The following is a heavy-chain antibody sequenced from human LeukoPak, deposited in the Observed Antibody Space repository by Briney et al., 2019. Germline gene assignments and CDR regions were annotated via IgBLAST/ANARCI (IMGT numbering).Heavy chain of an antibody. Sequence: SHTLSLTCNVSGGSLTTHYWSWVRQSPNKGLEWIGQVYHTGSTHYNPSLRSRFTISVDTSKNKLFLTLTSVTAADTAVYYCAREGRWGMKYYFDSWGPGTRVIVSS. J-gene: IGHJ4*02. V-gene: IGHV4-59*11. CDR2: VYHTGST. CDR3: AREGRWGMKYYFDS. CDR1: GGSLTTHY. D-gene: IGHD4-23*01.